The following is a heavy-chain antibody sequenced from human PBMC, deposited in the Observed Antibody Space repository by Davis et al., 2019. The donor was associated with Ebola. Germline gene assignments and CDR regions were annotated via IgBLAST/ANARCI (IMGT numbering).Heavy chain of an antibody. J-gene: IGHJ4*02. D-gene: IGHD4-23*01. Sequence: GGSLRLSRAASGFTFSSYWMSWVRQAPGKGLEWVSSISDSGRNTFYADSVKGRFTVSRDNSKNTLYLQMNSLRAEDTAVYYCANLDYGDNSGFDYWGQGTLVTVSS. CDR3: ANLDYGDNSGFDY. CDR1: GFTFSSYW. V-gene: IGHV3-23*01. CDR2: ISDSGRNT.